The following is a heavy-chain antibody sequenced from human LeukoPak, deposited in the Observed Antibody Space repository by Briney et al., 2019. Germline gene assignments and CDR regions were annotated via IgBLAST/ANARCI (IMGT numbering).Heavy chain of an antibody. J-gene: IGHJ2*01. V-gene: IGHV3-30*04. CDR1: GFTFSSYA. D-gene: IGHD1-26*01. CDR3: AKDRTVGASYWYFDL. CDR2: ISYDGSNK. Sequence: GRSLRLSCAASGFTFSSYAMHWVRQAPGKGLEWVAVISYDGSNKHYADSVKGRFTISRDSSKNTLFLHMNTLRAEDTAIYYCAKDRTVGASYWYFDLWGRGTLVTVSS.